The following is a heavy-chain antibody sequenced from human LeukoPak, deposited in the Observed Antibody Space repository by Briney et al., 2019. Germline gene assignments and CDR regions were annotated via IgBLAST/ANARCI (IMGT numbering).Heavy chain of an antibody. Sequence: SETLSLTCTVSGGSISSSSYYWGWIRQPPGKGLEWIGSIYYSGSTYYNPSLKSRVTISVDTSKNQFSLKLSSVTAADTAVYYCARLSQEMWFGPYYFDYWGQGTLVTVSS. D-gene: IGHD3-10*01. J-gene: IGHJ4*02. V-gene: IGHV4-39*01. CDR3: ARLSQEMWFGPYYFDY. CDR2: IYYSGST. CDR1: GGSISSSSYY.